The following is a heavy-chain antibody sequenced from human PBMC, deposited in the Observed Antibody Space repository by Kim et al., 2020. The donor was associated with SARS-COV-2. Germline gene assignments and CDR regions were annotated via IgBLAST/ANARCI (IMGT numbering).Heavy chain of an antibody. CDR1: GFTFSDYY. Sequence: GGSLRLSCAASGFTFSDYYMSWIRQAPGKGLEWVSYISSSGSTIYYADSVKGRFTISRDNAKNSLYLQMNSLRAEDTAVYYCARDSYYYDSSAYYKEWGQGPLVTVSS. D-gene: IGHD3-22*01. CDR3: ARDSYYYDSSAYYKE. CDR2: ISSSGSTI. J-gene: IGHJ4*02. V-gene: IGHV3-11*04.